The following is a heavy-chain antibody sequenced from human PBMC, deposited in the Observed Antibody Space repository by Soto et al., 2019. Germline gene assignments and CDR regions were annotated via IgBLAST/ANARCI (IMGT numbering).Heavy chain of an antibody. CDR2: IYHSGST. D-gene: IGHD6-19*01. CDR1: GGSISSSNW. CDR3: ARGSGWPYYYGMDV. Sequence: SETLSLTCAVSGGSISSSNWWSWVRQPPGKGLEWIGEIYHSGSTNYNPSLKSRVTISVDKSKNQFSLKLSSVTAADTAVYYCARGSGWPYYYGMDVWGQGTTVTVSS. J-gene: IGHJ6*02. V-gene: IGHV4-4*02.